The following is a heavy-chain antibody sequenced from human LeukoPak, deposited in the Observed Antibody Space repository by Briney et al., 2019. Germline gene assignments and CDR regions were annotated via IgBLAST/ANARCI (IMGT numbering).Heavy chain of an antibody. CDR3: AKGVGSGTYDGFDI. CDR2: ISWRSGTT. V-gene: IGHV3-9*01. D-gene: IGHD6-25*01. J-gene: IGHJ3*02. Sequence: GRSLRLSCTASRFRFDDYAMHWVRQAAGKGLEWVSGISWRSGTTGYADSVKGRFTISRDNAKNSLYLQMNSLRPEDTALYYCAKGVGSGTYDGFDIWGQGTKVTVSS. CDR1: RFRFDDYA.